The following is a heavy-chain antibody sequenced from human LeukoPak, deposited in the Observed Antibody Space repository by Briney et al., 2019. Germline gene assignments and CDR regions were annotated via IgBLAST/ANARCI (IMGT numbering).Heavy chain of an antibody. Sequence: ASVKVSCKASGYTFTTYYIHWVRQAPGQGLEWMGIINPSGGSTTYAQKFQGRVTMTRDTFTSTAYMELSSLRSEDTAVYYCARVLSDGDYDSYFDYWGQGTLVTVSS. CDR3: ARVLSDGDYDSYFDY. CDR1: GYTFTTYY. V-gene: IGHV1-46*01. CDR2: INPSGGST. J-gene: IGHJ4*02. D-gene: IGHD4-17*01.